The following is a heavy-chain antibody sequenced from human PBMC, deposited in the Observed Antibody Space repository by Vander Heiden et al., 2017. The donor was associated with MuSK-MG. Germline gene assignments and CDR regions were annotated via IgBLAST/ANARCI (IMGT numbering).Heavy chain of an antibody. Sequence: QGQLVESGGGLVKPGGSLRLSCAASGFTFSDYYMNWIRQVPGKGLEWVSYITSTGSVKNYADSVKGRFTISRDNAKNSLYLQMNSLRAEDTAVYYCARDMRIGNYHGGKWGQGTLVTVSS. V-gene: IGHV3-11*04. J-gene: IGHJ4*02. CDR3: ARDMRIGNYHGGK. D-gene: IGHD1-7*01. CDR1: GFTFSDYY. CDR2: ITSTGSVK.